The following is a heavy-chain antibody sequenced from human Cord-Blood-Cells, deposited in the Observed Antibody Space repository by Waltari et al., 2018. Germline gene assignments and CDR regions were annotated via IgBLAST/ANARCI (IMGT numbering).Heavy chain of an antibody. D-gene: IGHD5-12*01. V-gene: IGHV4-34*01. CDR2: INHSGST. J-gene: IGHJ5*02. CDR1: GGSFSGYY. CDR3: ARGGASDSGYDWLRFDP. Sequence: QVQLQQWGAGMLKPSETLSLTCAVYGGSFSGYYWRWIRQPPGKGLEWIGEINHSGSTNYNPSLKSRVTRSVDTSKNQFSLKLSSVTAADTAVYYCARGGASDSGYDWLRFDPWGQGTLVTVSS.